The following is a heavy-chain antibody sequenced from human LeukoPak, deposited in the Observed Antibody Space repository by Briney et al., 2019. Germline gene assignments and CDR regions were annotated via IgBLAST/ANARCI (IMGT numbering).Heavy chain of an antibody. Sequence: PGGSLRLSCAASGFTFSSYGMHWVRQAPGKGLEWVAFIRYDGSNKYYADSVKGRFTISRDNSKNTLYLQMNSLRAEDTAVYYCAKGSGFLEWLPLDYYYYMDVWGKGTTVTVSS. V-gene: IGHV3-30*02. D-gene: IGHD3-3*01. J-gene: IGHJ6*03. CDR1: GFTFSSYG. CDR3: AKGSGFLEWLPLDYYYYMDV. CDR2: IRYDGSNK.